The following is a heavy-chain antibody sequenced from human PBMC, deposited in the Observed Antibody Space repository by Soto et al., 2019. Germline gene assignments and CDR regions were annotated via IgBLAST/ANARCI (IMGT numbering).Heavy chain of an antibody. CDR3: ARTSSLLWFGELLALNYFDY. CDR2: MNPNSGNT. D-gene: IGHD3-10*01. J-gene: IGHJ4*02. Sequence: ASVKVACKASGYTFTSYDINWVRQATGQGLEWMGWMNPNSGNTGYAQKFQGRVTMTRNTSISTAYMELSSLRSEDTAVYYCARTSSLLWFGELLALNYFDYWGQGTLVTVYS. CDR1: GYTFTSYD. V-gene: IGHV1-8*01.